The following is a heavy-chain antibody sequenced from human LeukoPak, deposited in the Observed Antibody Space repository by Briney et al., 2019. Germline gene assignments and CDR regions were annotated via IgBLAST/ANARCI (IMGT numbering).Heavy chain of an antibody. J-gene: IGHJ6*02. CDR3: ARDSPRGYVVHYYYGMDV. D-gene: IGHD6-25*01. CDR1: GFRFSTSS. V-gene: IGHV3-48*02. CDR2: ISSSSSTI. Sequence: GGSLRLSCVASGFRFSTSSLNWVRQAPGKGLEWVSYISSSSSTIYYADSVKGRFTISRDNAKNSLYLQMNSLRDEDTAVYYCARDSPRGYVVHYYYGMDVWGQGTTVTVSS.